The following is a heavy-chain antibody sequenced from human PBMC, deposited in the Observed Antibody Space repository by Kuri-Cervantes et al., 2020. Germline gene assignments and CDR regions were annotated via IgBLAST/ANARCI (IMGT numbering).Heavy chain of an antibody. D-gene: IGHD3-9*01. J-gene: IGHJ4*02. Sequence: GESLKISCAASGFTFSSYSMNWVRQAPGKGLEWVAVVWSDGSSNYYEDSVKGRFTISRDNSKNTLYLQMNSLRAEDTAVYYCAKDQGYYDILTGYYPVHAPDYWGQGTLVTVSS. V-gene: IGHV3-30*02. CDR1: GFTFSSYS. CDR2: VWSDGSSN. CDR3: AKDQGYYDILTGYYPVHAPDY.